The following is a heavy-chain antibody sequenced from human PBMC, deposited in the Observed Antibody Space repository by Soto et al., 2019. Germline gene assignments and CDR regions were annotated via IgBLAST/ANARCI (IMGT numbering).Heavy chain of an antibody. V-gene: IGHV4-31*03. D-gene: IGHD2-8*01. CDR1: CGSVSSVGYY. Sequence: PSETLSLTCTVSCGSVSSVGYYWSWIRQHPGKGLEWIGYITYSGNTYYNPSLESRVTMSADTSKNQFSLKLSSVTAADTAVYFCVRGGSCTNGVCSVFDYWGQGTLVTVSS. CDR3: VRGGSCTNGVCSVFDY. CDR2: ITYSGNT. J-gene: IGHJ4*02.